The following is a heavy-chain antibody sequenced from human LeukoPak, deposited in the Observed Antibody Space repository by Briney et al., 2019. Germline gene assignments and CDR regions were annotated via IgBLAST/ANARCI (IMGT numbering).Heavy chain of an antibody. CDR1: GFTFSSYA. CDR2: INSDGSST. D-gene: IGHD6-13*01. CDR3: ARGGYSTGFDP. V-gene: IGHV3-74*01. Sequence: GGSLRLSCAASGFTFSSYAMSWVRQAPGKGLVWVSRINSDGSSTSYADSVKGRFTISRDNAKNTLYLQMNSLRAEDTAVYYCARGGYSTGFDPWGQGTLVTVSS. J-gene: IGHJ5*02.